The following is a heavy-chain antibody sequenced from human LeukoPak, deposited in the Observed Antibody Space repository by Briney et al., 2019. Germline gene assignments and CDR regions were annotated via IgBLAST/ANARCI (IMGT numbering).Heavy chain of an antibody. D-gene: IGHD6-19*01. J-gene: IGHJ4*02. Sequence: PSETLSLTCTVSGGSISSYYWSWIRQPPGKGLEWIGYIYYSGSTNYNPSLKSRVTISVDTSKNQFSLKLSSVTAADTAVYYCARGVSSSGWYGGPSFDYWGQGTLVTVSS. CDR1: GGSISSYY. CDR2: IYYSGST. V-gene: IGHV4-59*01. CDR3: ARGVSSSGWYGGPSFDY.